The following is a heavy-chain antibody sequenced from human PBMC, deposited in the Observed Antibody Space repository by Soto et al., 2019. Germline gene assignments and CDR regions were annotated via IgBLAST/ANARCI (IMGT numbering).Heavy chain of an antibody. Sequence: QVQLVQSGAEVKKPGSSVRVSCKASGDTFTFYSINWVRQAPGLGLEWMGRINPILSMSNYAQRFQGRVTMPAGKSTSTAYMELSSLRSEDRAMYFCASSYGSGYRAFDYWGQGALVTVSS. D-gene: IGHD3-10*01. CDR3: ASSYGSGYRAFDY. CDR2: INPILSMS. J-gene: IGHJ4*02. V-gene: IGHV1-69*02. CDR1: GDTFTFYS.